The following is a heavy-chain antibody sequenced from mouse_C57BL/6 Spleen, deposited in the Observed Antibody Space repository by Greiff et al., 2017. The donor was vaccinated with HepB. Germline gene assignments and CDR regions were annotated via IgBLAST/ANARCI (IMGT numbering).Heavy chain of an antibody. D-gene: IGHD2-4*01. CDR1: GFNIKDDY. J-gene: IGHJ3*01. CDR3: TTPYDYYSWFAY. Sequence: VHVKQSGAELVRPGASVKLSCTASGFNIKDDYMHWVKQRPEQGLEWIGWIDPENGDTEYASKFQGKATITADTSSNTAYLQLSSLTSEDTAVYYCTTPYDYYSWFAYWGQGTLVTVSA. V-gene: IGHV14-4*01. CDR2: IDPENGDT.